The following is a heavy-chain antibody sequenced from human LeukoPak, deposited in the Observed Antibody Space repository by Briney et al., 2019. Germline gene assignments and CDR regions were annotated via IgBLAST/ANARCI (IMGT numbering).Heavy chain of an antibody. CDR2: FDPEDGET. D-gene: IGHD3-3*01. CDR1: GYTLTELS. V-gene: IGHV1-24*01. J-gene: IGHJ6*02. CDR3: ATAPIFGRRYYYGMDV. Sequence: ASVKVSCKVSGYTLTELSMHWVRQAPGKGLEWMGGFDPEDGETIYAQKFQGRVTMTEDTSTDTAYMELSSLRSEDTAVYYCATAPIFGRRYYYGMDVWGQGTTVTVSS.